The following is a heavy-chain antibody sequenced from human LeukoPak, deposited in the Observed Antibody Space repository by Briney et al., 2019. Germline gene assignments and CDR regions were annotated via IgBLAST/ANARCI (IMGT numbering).Heavy chain of an antibody. V-gene: IGHV3-43D*03. D-gene: IGHD3-10*01. CDR2: ISWNGGNT. J-gene: IGHJ4*02. CDR1: GFTFDDYA. CDR3: AKDMAAYYYASGNIDY. Sequence: GGSLRLSCAASGFTFDDYAMHWVRQAPGKGLEWVSLISWNGGNTYYADSVKGRFTISRDNSKNSLYLQMNSLRAEDTALYYCAKDMAAYYYASGNIDYWGQGTLVTVSS.